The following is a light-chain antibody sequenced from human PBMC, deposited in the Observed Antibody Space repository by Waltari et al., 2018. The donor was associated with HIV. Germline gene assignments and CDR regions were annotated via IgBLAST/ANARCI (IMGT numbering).Light chain of an antibody. J-gene: IGLJ1*01. CDR2: GSS. Sequence: QSVLTQPPSVSGAPGQRIPISCTGSSSNIGAGFDVHWYQQLPGTAPKVLIYGSSKPPSVVPARFSGSKSGTSASLAITGLQADDEADYYCQSYDSSLRGHVFGTGTKVTVL. CDR1: SSNIGAGFD. V-gene: IGLV1-40*01. CDR3: QSYDSSLRGHV.